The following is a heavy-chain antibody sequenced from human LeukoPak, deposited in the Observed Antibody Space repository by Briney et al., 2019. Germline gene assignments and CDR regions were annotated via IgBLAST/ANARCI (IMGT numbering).Heavy chain of an antibody. CDR3: ATAGNWNDSDYYYYYGMDV. D-gene: IGHD1-1*01. J-gene: IGHJ6*02. CDR1: GGSFSGYY. CDR2: INHSGST. V-gene: IGHV4-34*01. Sequence: SETLSLTCAVYGGSFSGYYWSWIRQPPGKGLEWIGEINHSGSTNYNPSLKSRVTISVDTSKNQFSLKLSSVTAADTAAYYCATAGNWNDSDYYYYYGMDVWGQGTTVTVSS.